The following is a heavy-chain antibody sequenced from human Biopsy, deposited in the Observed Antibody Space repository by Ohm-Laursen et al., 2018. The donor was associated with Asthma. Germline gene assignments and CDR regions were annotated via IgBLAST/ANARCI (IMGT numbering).Heavy chain of an antibody. J-gene: IGHJ2*01. CDR1: GFNLNTYT. D-gene: IGHD1-14*01. Sequence: SLRLSCSASGFNLNTYTLSWVRQAPGQGLAWLSTISYDGKFKYFADSVKGRFTISRDYSKNTLYLQMNSLRLEDTGVYFCARDAGMNLAPGHWSFDLWGRGTLLTVSS. CDR2: ISYDGKFK. V-gene: IGHV3-30*04. CDR3: ARDAGMNLAPGHWSFDL.